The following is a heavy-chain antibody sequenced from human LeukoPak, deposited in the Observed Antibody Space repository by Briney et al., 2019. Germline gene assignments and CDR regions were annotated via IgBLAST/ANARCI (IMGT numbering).Heavy chain of an antibody. D-gene: IGHD6-13*01. CDR3: PLSYSNNWSRAFDI. CDR1: GFSISSGYY. CDR2: IDHSGST. Sequence: SETLSLTCTVSGFSISSGYYWGWIRQPPGKGLEWIGSIDHSGSTPYNPSLKSRLTLSVDTSKNQFSLKLSSVTAADTAVYYYPLSYSNNWSRAFDIWGQGTMVTVSS. J-gene: IGHJ3*02. V-gene: IGHV4-38-2*02.